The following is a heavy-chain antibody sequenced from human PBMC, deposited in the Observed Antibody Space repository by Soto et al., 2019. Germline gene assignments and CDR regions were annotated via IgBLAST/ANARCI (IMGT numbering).Heavy chain of an antibody. Sequence: QVQLVESGGGVVQPGRSLRLSCAASGFTFSSYAMHWVRQAPGKGLEWVAVISYDGSNKYYADSVKGRFTISRDNSKNTLYLQMNSLRAEDTAVYYCARDLGFSSSYYYGMDVWGQGTTVTVSS. CDR3: ARDLGFSSSYYYGMDV. V-gene: IGHV3-30-3*01. J-gene: IGHJ6*02. D-gene: IGHD6-6*01. CDR2: ISYDGSNK. CDR1: GFTFSSYA.